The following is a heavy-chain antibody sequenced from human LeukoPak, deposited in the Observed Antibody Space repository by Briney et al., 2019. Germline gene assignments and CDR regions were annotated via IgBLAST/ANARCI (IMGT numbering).Heavy chain of an antibody. CDR3: ARGYSGYEYFDY. D-gene: IGHD5-12*01. CDR1: GFSVNSNS. J-gene: IGHJ4*02. CDR2: IYRGGNT. Sequence: PGGSLRLSCAASGFSVNSNSMIWVRQAPGKGLEWVSVIYRGGNTYHADSVKGRFTISRDNSKNTLYLQMNSLRAEDTAVYYCARGYSGYEYFDYWGQGTLVTVSS. V-gene: IGHV3-53*01.